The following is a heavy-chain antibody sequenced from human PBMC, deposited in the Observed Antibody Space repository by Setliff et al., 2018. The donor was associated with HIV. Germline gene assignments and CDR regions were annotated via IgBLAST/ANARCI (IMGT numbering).Heavy chain of an antibody. V-gene: IGHV5-10-1*01. Sequence: GESLKISCKGSGYSFTSYWISWVRQMPGKGLEWMGRIDPSNSNTNYGPSFQGHVTISADKSTNTAFLQWSSLKASDSAMYYCSRGIAAAGHDFANTPGDIWGQGTMVTVSS. CDR2: IDPSNSNT. CDR1: GYSFTSYW. J-gene: IGHJ3*02. CDR3: SRGIAAAGHDFANTPGDI. D-gene: IGHD6-13*01.